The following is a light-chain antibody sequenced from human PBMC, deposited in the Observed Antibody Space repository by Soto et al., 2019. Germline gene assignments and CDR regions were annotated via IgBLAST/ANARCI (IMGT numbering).Light chain of an antibody. V-gene: IGKV3-20*01. CDR3: QRYGTSPWT. J-gene: IGKJ1*01. CDR1: QYVGSSY. Sequence: PGERATLSCRASQYVGSSYLAWYQQKHGQAPRLLIYGASSRATGIPERFSGSGSGTDFTLTISRLEPEDFAVYYCQRYGTSPWTFGQGT. CDR2: GAS.